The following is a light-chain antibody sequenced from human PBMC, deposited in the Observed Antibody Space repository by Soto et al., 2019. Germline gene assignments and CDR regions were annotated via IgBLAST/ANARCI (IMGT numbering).Light chain of an antibody. J-gene: IGKJ1*01. CDR3: EQSNSFPPT. CDR2: AAS. Sequence: DLQMTQSPSSVSASVGDSVTFTCRASQGISSWLAWYQQQPGKAPKLLMYAASNLQSGVPSRFRGSGSGADFNLTICGLKPEDFAAYYCEQSNSFPPTLGRGTKVEIK. CDR1: QGISSW. V-gene: IGKV1-12*01.